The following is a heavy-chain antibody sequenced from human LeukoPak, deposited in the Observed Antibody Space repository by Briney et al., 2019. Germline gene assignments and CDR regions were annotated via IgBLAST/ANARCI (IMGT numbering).Heavy chain of an antibody. D-gene: IGHD6-19*01. V-gene: IGHV1-18*01. J-gene: IGHJ4*02. CDR1: GYTFTSYG. CDR3: ARGLAVAGTPDYDY. CDR2: ISAYNGNT. Sequence: ASVKVSCTASGYTFTSYGISWVRQAPGQGLEWMGWISAYNGNTNYAQKLQGRVTMTTDTSTSTAYMELRSLRSDDTAVYYCARGLAVAGTPDYDYWGQGTLVTVSS.